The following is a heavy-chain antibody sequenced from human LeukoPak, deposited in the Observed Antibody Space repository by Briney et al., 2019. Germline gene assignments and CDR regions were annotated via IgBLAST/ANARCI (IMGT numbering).Heavy chain of an antibody. V-gene: IGHV3-48*01. Sequence: GGSLRVSCAASGFTFSSYNMNWVRQAPGKGLEWVSYISSSSSTIYYADSVKGRFAISRDNAKNSLHLQMNSLRAEDTAVYYCAGQDSIVLRPRGWGQGTLVTVSS. CDR3: AGQDSIVLRPRG. CDR1: GFTFSSYN. D-gene: IGHD1-26*01. J-gene: IGHJ4*02. CDR2: ISSSSSTI.